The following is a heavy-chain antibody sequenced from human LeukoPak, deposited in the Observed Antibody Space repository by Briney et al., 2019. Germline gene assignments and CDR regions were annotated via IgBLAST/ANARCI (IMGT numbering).Heavy chain of an antibody. J-gene: IGHJ4*02. CDR3: ARGGRYYDSSGLYYFDY. CDR1: GGSISSYY. CDR2: IYYSGST. V-gene: IGHV4-59*01. Sequence: SSETLSLTCTVSGGSISSYYWSWIRQPPGKGLEWIGYIYYSGSTNYNPSLKSRVTISVDTSKNQFSLKLCSVTAADTAVYYCARGGRYYDSSGLYYFDYWGQGTLVTVSS. D-gene: IGHD3-22*01.